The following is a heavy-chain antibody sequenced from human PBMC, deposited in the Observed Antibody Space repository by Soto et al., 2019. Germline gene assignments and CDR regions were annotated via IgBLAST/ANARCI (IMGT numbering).Heavy chain of an antibody. CDR3: AKYPEIYYDILTVGMDV. CDR2: ISGSGGST. CDR1: GFTFSSYA. D-gene: IGHD3-9*01. J-gene: IGHJ6*02. V-gene: IGHV3-23*01. Sequence: EVQLLESGGGLVQPGGSLRLSCAASGFTFSSYAMSWVRQAPGKGLEWVSAISGSGGSTYYADSVKGRFTIHRDNSKNTLNLQMNSLRAEDTAVYYCAKYPEIYYDILTVGMDVWGQGTTVTVSS.